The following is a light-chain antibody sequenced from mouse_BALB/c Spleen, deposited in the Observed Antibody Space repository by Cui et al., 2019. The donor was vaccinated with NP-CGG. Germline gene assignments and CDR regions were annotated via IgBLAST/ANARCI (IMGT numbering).Light chain of an antibody. Sequence: QAVVTQESALTTSPGETVTPTCRSSTGAVTTSNYANWVQEKPEHLFTGLIGGTNNRVPGVPARFSGSLIGDKAALTITGAQTEDEGIYFCALWYSNHWVFGGGTKLTVL. J-gene: IGLJ1*01. V-gene: IGLV1*01. CDR3: ALWYSNHWV. CDR2: GTN. CDR1: TGAVTTSNY.